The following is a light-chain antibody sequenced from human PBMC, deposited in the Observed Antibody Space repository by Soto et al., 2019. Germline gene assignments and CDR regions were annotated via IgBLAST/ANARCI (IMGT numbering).Light chain of an antibody. Sequence: DIQVTQSPSSLSASVGDRVTITCRSSQSISRYLNWYRQKPGRAPNLLIYAASNLQRVFPSRFSGSGSVTDFTLTISSLQPGDFATYYCHQSYSAPWTFGQGTKVEIK. V-gene: IGKV1-39*01. CDR2: AAS. J-gene: IGKJ1*01. CDR1: QSISRY. CDR3: HQSYSAPWT.